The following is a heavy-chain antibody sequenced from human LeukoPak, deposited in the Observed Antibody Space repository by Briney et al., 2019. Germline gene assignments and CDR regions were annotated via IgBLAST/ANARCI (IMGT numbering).Heavy chain of an antibody. Sequence: GASVKVSCKASGYIFTSYGISWVRQAPGQGLEWMGWISAYNGNTNYAQKLQGRVTMTTDTSTNTAYMELSSLRSEDTAVYYCARGGKFGYSSSWYSPDYWGQGTLVTVSS. CDR2: ISAYNGNT. CDR1: GYIFTSYG. D-gene: IGHD6-13*01. V-gene: IGHV1-18*01. J-gene: IGHJ4*02. CDR3: ARGGKFGYSSSWYSPDY.